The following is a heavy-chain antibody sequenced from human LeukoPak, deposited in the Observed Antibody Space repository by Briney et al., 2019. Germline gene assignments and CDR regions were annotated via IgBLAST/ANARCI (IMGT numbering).Heavy chain of an antibody. J-gene: IGHJ3*02. CDR1: GYSFTSYW. Sequence: GESLKISCKGSGYSFTSYWIGWVRQMPGKGLEWMGIIYRGDSDTRYSPSFQGQVTISADKSISTAYLQWSSLKASDTAMYYCARPPNSGSYYDDAFDSWGQGTMVTVSS. V-gene: IGHV5-51*01. D-gene: IGHD1-26*01. CDR2: IYRGDSDT. CDR3: ARPPNSGSYYDDAFDS.